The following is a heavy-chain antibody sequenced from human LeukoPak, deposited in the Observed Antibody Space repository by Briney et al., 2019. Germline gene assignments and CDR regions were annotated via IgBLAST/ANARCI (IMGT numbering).Heavy chain of an antibody. CDR2: MYYSGST. V-gene: IGHV4-59*08. Sequence: SETLSLTCTVSGGSISSYYWSWIRQPPGKGLEWSGFMYYSGSTKYNPSLKSRVTISGDTSKNQFSLKLSSVTAADAAVYYCARLSGCSGGTCYTGNFDYWGQGTLVTVSS. J-gene: IGHJ4*02. D-gene: IGHD2-15*01. CDR3: ARLSGCSGGTCYTGNFDY. CDR1: GGSISSYY.